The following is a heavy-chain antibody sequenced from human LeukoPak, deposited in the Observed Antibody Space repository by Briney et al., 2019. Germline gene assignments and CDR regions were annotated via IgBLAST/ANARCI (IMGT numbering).Heavy chain of an antibody. CDR1: GGSFSGYY. CDR3: ARQNFYRYCRSTSCYRPYYYYYMDV. V-gene: IGHV4-34*01. D-gene: IGHD2-2*01. J-gene: IGHJ6*03. Sequence: SETLSLTCAVYGGSFSGYYWSWIRQPPGKGLEWIGEINHSGSTNYNPSLKSRVTISVDTSKNQFSLRLSSVTAADTTVYYCARQNFYRYCRSTSCYRPYYYYYMDVWGKGTTVTISS. CDR2: INHSGST.